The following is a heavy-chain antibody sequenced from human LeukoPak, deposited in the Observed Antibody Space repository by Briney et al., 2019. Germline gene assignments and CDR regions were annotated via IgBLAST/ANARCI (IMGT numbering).Heavy chain of an antibody. V-gene: IGHV1-2*06. CDR3: ARVVAMAGVPVY. CDR2: INPNSGGT. D-gene: IGHD2-15*01. CDR1: GYTFTGYY. J-gene: IGHJ4*02. Sequence: ASVKVSCKASGYTFTGYYMHWVRQAPGQGLEWMGRINPNSGGTNYAQKFQGRVTMTRDTSICTAYMELSRLRSDDTAVYYCARVVAMAGVPVYWGQGTLVTVSS.